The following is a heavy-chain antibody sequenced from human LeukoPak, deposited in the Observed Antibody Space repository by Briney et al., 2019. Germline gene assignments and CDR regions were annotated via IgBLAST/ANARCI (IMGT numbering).Heavy chain of an antibody. V-gene: IGHV3-15*01. CDR2: IKSKTDGGTT. J-gene: IGHJ4*02. CDR1: GFTFSNAW. CDR3: TTATASDILAGYYGGYYFDY. Sequence: GSLRLSCAASGFTFSNAWMSWVRQAPGKGLEWAGRIKSKTDGGTTDYAAPVKGRFTISRDDSKNTLYLQMNSLKTEDTAVYYCTTATASDILAGYYGGYYFDYWGQGTLVTVSS. D-gene: IGHD3-9*01.